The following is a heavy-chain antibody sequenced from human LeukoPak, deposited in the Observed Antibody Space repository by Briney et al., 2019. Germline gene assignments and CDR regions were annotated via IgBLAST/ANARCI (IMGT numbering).Heavy chain of an antibody. CDR2: IYYSGST. D-gene: IGHD3-16*01. V-gene: IGHV4-59*12. CDR1: GGSISSYY. Sequence: SETLSLTCTVSGGSISSYYWSWIRQPPGKGLEWIGYIYYSGSTYYNPSLKSRVTISVDTSKNQFSLKLSSVTAADTAVYYCARDAPYDTRYAFDIWGQGTMVTVSS. J-gene: IGHJ3*02. CDR3: ARDAPYDTRYAFDI.